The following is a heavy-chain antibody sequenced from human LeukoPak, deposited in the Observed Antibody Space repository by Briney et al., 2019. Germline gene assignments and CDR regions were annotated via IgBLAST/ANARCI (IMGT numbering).Heavy chain of an antibody. D-gene: IGHD6-13*01. CDR2: IKSKTDGETI. CDR1: GFTFSSYA. J-gene: IGHJ4*02. CDR3: TTDSRTAAPPHFDY. V-gene: IGHV3-15*01. Sequence: PGGSLRLSCAASGFTFSSYAMSWVRQAPGKGLEWVGRIKSKTDGETIQYAAPVEGRFTISRDDSKNTLDLQMNSLKTEDTAVYYCTTDSRTAAPPHFDYWGQGSLVTVSS.